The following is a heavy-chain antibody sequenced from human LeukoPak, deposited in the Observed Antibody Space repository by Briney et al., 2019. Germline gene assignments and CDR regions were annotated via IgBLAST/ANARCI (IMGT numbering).Heavy chain of an antibody. CDR3: ATGPLTIFGLVGGNDAFDI. CDR2: FDPEDGET. V-gene: IGHV1-24*01. D-gene: IGHD3-3*01. CDR1: GYTLTELS. Sequence: AASVKVSCKVSGYTLTELSMHWVRQAPGKGLEWMGGFDPEDGETIYAQKFQGRVTMTEDTSTDTAYMELSSLRSEDTAVYYCATGPLTIFGLVGGNDAFDIWGQGTMVTVSS. J-gene: IGHJ3*02.